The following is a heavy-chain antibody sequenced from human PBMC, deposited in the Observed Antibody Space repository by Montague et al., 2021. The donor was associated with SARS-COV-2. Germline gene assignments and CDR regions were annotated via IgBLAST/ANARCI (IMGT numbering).Heavy chain of an antibody. V-gene: IGHV4-39*01. J-gene: IGHJ4*02. CDR3: ARATRHDYGVSHYFGY. Sequence: SETLSLTCSVSGDSIGSKGYYWDWIRQSPGKGLEWIGTIYSGGTVSYSGTTYYNPSLKSRVTISVDTLKNQFSLKLTSVTATDTAVYYCARATRHDYGVSHYFGYWGQGALVTVSS. D-gene: IGHD4-17*01. CDR2: IYSGGTVSYSGTT. CDR1: GDSIGSKGYY.